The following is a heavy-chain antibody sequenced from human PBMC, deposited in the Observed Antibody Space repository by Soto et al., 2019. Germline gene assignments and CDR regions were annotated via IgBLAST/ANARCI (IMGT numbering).Heavy chain of an antibody. CDR3: ARAQYSGSHRYNWFDP. V-gene: IGHV4-59*01. D-gene: IGHD1-26*01. CDR1: GGSISSYY. Sequence: SETLSLTCTVSGGSISSYYWSWIRQPPGKGLEWIGYIYYSGSTNYNPSLKSRVTISVDTSKNQFSLKLSSVTAADTAVYCCARAQYSGSHRYNWFDPWGQGTLVTVSS. J-gene: IGHJ5*02. CDR2: IYYSGST.